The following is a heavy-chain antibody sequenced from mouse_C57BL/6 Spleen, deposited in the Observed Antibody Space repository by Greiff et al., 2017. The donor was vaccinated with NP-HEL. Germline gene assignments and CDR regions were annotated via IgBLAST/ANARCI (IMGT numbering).Heavy chain of an antibody. V-gene: IGHV5-4*01. J-gene: IGHJ3*01. CDR1: GFTFSSYA. CDR3: ASTMVTTGFAY. D-gene: IGHD2-2*01. Sequence: EVHLVESGGGLVKPGGSLKLSCAASGFTFSSYAMSWVRQTPEKRLEWVATISDGGSYTYYPDNVKGRFTISRDNAKNNLYLQMSHLKSEDTAMYYCASTMVTTGFAYWGQGTLVTVSA. CDR2: ISDGGSYT.